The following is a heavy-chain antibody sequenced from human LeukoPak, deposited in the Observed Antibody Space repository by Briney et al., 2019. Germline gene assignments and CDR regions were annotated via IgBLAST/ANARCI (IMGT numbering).Heavy chain of an antibody. Sequence: SETLSLTCTVSGGSIRSYYWSWIRQPPGKGLEWIGYIYYSGSTNYNPSLKSRVTISVDTSKSQFSLKLSSVTAADTAVYYCVRHDGSGSYYGAFDAFDIWGQGTMVTVSS. CDR2: IYYSGST. J-gene: IGHJ3*02. D-gene: IGHD1-26*01. CDR1: GGSIRSYY. CDR3: VRHDGSGSYYGAFDAFDI. V-gene: IGHV4-59*08.